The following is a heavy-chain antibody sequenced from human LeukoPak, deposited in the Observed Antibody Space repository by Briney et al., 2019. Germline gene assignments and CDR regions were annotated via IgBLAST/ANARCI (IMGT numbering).Heavy chain of an antibody. Sequence: PGGSLRLSCAASGFTFSSYSMNWVRQAPGKGLEWVSSISTSSSYINYADSVKGRFTISRDNAKNSLYLQMNSLRAEDTAVYYCAAVIDYWGQGTLVTVSS. CDR2: ISTSSSYI. J-gene: IGHJ4*02. CDR3: AAVIDY. CDR1: GFTFSSYS. V-gene: IGHV3-21*01.